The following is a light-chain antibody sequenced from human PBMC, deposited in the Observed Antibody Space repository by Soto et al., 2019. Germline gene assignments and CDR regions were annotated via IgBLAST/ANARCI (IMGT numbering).Light chain of an antibody. J-gene: IGKJ2*01. CDR2: GAS. V-gene: IGKV3-20*01. CDR3: EQYDSSPYT. Sequence: EIVLTQSPGTLSLSPGERATLSCRASQSVSSTYLAWYQHKPGQSPRLLIYGASNKETGIPDTFSGSGSGTDFTLTSSRLEPEDCELYYCEQYDSSPYTFGQGTKLEIK. CDR1: QSVSSTY.